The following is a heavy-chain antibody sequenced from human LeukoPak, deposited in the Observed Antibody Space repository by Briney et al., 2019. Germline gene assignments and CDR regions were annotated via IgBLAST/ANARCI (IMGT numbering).Heavy chain of an antibody. Sequence: ASVKVSCKASGYTFTSYYMHWVRQAPGQRLEWMGWINVGNDNTKYLQNFQGRVTITRDTSASTAYMELSSLRSEDTAVYYCARDSIWGSGTYGFDYWGQGALVTVSS. D-gene: IGHD1-26*01. V-gene: IGHV1-3*01. CDR1: GYTFTSYY. CDR2: INVGNDNT. J-gene: IGHJ4*02. CDR3: ARDSIWGSGTYGFDY.